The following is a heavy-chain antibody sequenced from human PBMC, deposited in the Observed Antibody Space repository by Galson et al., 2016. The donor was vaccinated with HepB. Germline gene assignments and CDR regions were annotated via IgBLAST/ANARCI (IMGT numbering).Heavy chain of an antibody. CDR3: ARDAWEVNALDI. V-gene: IGHV3-33*01. CDR1: GFTFSSYG. J-gene: IGHJ3*02. D-gene: IGHD1-26*01. CDR2: IWYDGTYK. Sequence: SLRLSCAASGFTFSSYGMHWVRQAPGKGLEWVAVIWYDGTYKYYVDSVKGRFTISRDNSKNTLYLQMNSLRAEDTAVSYCARDAWEVNALDIWGQGTMVTVSS.